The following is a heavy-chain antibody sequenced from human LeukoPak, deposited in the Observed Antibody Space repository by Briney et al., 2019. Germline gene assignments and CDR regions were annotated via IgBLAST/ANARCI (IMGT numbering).Heavy chain of an antibody. CDR2: INSNTGNP. Sequence: ASVKVSCKASGYTFTNYPMNWVRQAPGQGLEWMGWINSNTGNPTYAQGFTGRFVFSLDTSVSTAYLQISSLKAEDTAVYYCAREIMGDGDYDGDYVFDYWGQGILVTVFS. J-gene: IGHJ4*02. CDR3: AREIMGDGDYDGDYVFDY. V-gene: IGHV7-4-1*02. D-gene: IGHD4-17*01. CDR1: GYTFTNYP.